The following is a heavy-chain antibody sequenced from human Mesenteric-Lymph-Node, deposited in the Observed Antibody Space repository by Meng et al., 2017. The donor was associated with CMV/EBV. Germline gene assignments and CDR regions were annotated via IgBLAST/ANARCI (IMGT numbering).Heavy chain of an antibody. J-gene: IGHJ5*02. Sequence: FTSYGISWVRQAPGQGLEWMGWINTNTGNPTYTQGFTGRFVFSLDTSVSTAYLQISSLKAEDTAMYYCARDSGYGSGSYYIPNWFDPWGQGTLVTVSS. CDR1: FTSYG. D-gene: IGHD3-10*01. CDR2: INTNTGNP. V-gene: IGHV7-4-1*02. CDR3: ARDSGYGSGSYYIPNWFDP.